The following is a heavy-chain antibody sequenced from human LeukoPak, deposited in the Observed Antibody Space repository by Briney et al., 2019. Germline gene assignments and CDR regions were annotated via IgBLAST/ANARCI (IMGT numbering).Heavy chain of an antibody. D-gene: IGHD6-13*01. V-gene: IGHV4-61*02. CDR2: IYTSGST. CDR1: GGSISSGSYY. Sequence: SQTLSLTCTVSGGSISSGSYYWSWIRQPAGKGLEWIGRIYTSGSTNYNPSLKSRVTISVDTSKNQFSLKLSSVTAADTAVYYCARDLPTLIAAAPIWGQGTMVTVSS. CDR3: ARDLPTLIAAAPI. J-gene: IGHJ3*02.